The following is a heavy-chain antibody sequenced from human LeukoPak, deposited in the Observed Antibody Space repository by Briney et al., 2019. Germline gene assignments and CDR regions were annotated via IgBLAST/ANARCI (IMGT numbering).Heavy chain of an antibody. D-gene: IGHD4-11*01. CDR1: GYSISSGYY. CDR2: IYHSGST. J-gene: IGHJ4*02. Sequence: SETLSLTCAVSGYSISSGYYWGWIRQPPGKGLEWIGSIYHSGSTYYNPSLKSRVTLSVDTSKNQFSLKLSSVTAADTAVYYCARLRTVTTFYFDYWGQGTLVTVSS. V-gene: IGHV4-38-2*01. CDR3: ARLRTVTTFYFDY.